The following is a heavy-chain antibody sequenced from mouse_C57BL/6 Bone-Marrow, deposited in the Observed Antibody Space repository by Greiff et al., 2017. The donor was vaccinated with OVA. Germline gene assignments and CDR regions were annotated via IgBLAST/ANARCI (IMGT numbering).Heavy chain of an antibody. CDR2: IYPRSGST. CDR3: ARRNGVYSFDY. J-gene: IGHJ2*01. CDR1: GYTFTSYG. V-gene: IGHV1-81*01. Sequence: VQLQQSGAELARPGASVKLSCKASGYTFTSYGISWVKQRTGQGLEWIGEIYPRSGSTYYNEKFKGKATLTADKSSSTAYMELRSLTSEDSAVYFCARRNGVYSFDYGGQGTTLTGSS.